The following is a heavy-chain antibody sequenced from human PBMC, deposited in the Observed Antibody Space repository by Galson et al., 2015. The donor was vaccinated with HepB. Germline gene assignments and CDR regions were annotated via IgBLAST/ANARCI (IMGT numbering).Heavy chain of an antibody. CDR2: INPNSGGT. CDR1: GYTFTGYY. J-gene: IGHJ3*02. D-gene: IGHD3-10*01. V-gene: IGHV1-2*06. Sequence: SVKVSCKASGYTFTGYYMHWVRQAPGQGLEWMGRINPNSGGTNYAQKFQGRLTMTRDTSISTAYMELSRLRSDDTAVYYCARQTYYYGSGSYTKAAFDIWGQGTMVTVSS. CDR3: ARQTYYYGSGSYTKAAFDI.